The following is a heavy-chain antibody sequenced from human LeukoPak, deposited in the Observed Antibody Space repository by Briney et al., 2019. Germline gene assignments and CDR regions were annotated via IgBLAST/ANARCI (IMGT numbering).Heavy chain of an antibody. D-gene: IGHD6-19*01. J-gene: IGHJ4*02. CDR3: ARDLIEQWLVPFDY. V-gene: IGHV6-1*01. CDR2: THYRSKWYN. Sequence: SQTLSLTCAISGDSVSSNSAAWNWIRQSPSRGLEWLGRTHYRSKWYNDYAVSVKSRITINPDTSKNQFSLQLNSVTPEDTAVYYCARDLIEQWLVPFDYWGQGALVTVSS. CDR1: GDSVSSNSAA.